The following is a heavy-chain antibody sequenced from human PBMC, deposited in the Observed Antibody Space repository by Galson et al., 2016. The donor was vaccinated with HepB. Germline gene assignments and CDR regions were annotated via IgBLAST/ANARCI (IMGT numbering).Heavy chain of an antibody. Sequence: SLRLSCAASGFAFSSHWMTWVRQAPGKGLEWVADINQDGTETYYVDSLKGRFTISRDNPKNTLSLQITSLRAEDTAVYFCARDERSGYIYPSYYYHGMDVWGQGTVVTVSS. D-gene: IGHD5-24*01. J-gene: IGHJ6*02. CDR3: ARDERSGYIYPSYYYHGMDV. CDR1: GFAFSSHW. CDR2: INQDGTET. V-gene: IGHV3-7*01.